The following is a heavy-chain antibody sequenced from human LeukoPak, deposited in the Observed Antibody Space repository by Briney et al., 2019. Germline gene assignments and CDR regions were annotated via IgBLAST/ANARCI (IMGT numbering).Heavy chain of an antibody. CDR3: AKDPSSSATSDF. D-gene: IGHD5-24*01. Sequence: SETLSLTCTVSGGSISSSNYYWGWIRHPPGKGLECIGSVYYSGNTYYNPSLKSRVTISVDTSKNQISLKLGSVTAADTAVYYCAKDPSSSATSDFWGQGTLVTVSS. J-gene: IGHJ4*02. CDR1: GGSISSSNYY. CDR2: VYYSGNT. V-gene: IGHV4-39*07.